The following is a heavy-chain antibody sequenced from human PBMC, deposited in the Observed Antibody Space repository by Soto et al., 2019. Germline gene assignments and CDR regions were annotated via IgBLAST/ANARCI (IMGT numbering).Heavy chain of an antibody. V-gene: IGHV1-2*04. CDR1: GYTFTGYY. CDR2: INPKSGGT. J-gene: IGHJ3*02. CDR3: ARGLLWFGELSGPRYDAFDI. D-gene: IGHD3-10*01. Sequence: QVQLVQSGAEVKKPGASVKVSCKASGYTFTGYYMHWVRQAPGQGLEWMGWINPKSGGTNYAQKFQGWVTMSRDTSISTAYMELSRLRSDDTAVYCCARGLLWFGELSGPRYDAFDIWGQGTMVTVSS.